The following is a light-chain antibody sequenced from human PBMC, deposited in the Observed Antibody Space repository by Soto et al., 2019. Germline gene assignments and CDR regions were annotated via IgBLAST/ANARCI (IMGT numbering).Light chain of an antibody. CDR1: QSVSRY. V-gene: IGKV3-15*01. Sequence: EIVMTQSPYTLSSSPGESATLSCRASQSVSRYLAWYQQKPGQAPRLLIYGASTRATAIPARFPASGSGTEFTLTISSLQSEDFAVYYCQQYNSWPRTFGQGTKVDI. CDR2: GAS. CDR3: QQYNSWPRT. J-gene: IGKJ1*01.